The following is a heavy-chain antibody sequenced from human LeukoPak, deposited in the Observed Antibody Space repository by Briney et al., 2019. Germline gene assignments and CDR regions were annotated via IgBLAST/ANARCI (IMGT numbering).Heavy chain of an antibody. CDR2: MNPNSGNT. D-gene: IGHD3-9*01. CDR1: GYSFSSYD. V-gene: IGHV1-8*01. CDR3: FFQAEDGIRYFDY. J-gene: IGHJ4*02. Sequence: ASVKVSCKASGYSFSSYDINWVRQATGQGLEWMGWMNPNSGNTGYAQKFQGRVTMTRNTSINTAYMELSGLISEDTAVYFCFFQAEDGIRYFDYWGQGTLVTVSS.